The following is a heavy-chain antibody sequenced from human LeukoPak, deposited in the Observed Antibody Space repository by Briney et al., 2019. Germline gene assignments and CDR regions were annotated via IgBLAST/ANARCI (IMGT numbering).Heavy chain of an antibody. CDR2: ISYDGSNK. CDR3: AKDSYCSGGSCYSSPGH. D-gene: IGHD2-15*01. J-gene: IGHJ4*02. Sequence: SGGSLRLSCAASGFTFSSYGMHWVRQAPGKGLEWVAVISYDGSNKYYADSVKGRFTISRDNSKNTLYLQMNSLRAEDTAVYYCAKDSYCSGGSCYSSPGHWGQGTLVTVSS. V-gene: IGHV3-30*18. CDR1: GFTFSSYG.